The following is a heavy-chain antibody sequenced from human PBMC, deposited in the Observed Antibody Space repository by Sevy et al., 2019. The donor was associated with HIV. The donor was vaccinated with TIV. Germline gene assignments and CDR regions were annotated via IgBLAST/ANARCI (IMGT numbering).Heavy chain of an antibody. Sequence: GGSLRLSCEASGLTFSNSWLSWVRQAPGKGLEWVANIKTDGSESCYVDSLKGRFTISRDNAKNSVYLQMNSLRAEDTALYYCARDYGPHLGVEEWGQGTLVTVSS. CDR3: ARDYGPHLGVEE. CDR1: GLTFSNSW. CDR2: IKTDGSES. D-gene: IGHD3-10*01. J-gene: IGHJ4*02. V-gene: IGHV3-7*01.